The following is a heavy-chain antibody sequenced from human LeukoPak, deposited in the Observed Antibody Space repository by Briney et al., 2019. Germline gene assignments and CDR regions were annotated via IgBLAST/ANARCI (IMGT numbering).Heavy chain of an antibody. CDR1: GGTFTSYA. J-gene: IGHJ3*02. CDR3: AIDNPIAVGGGGAFDI. Sequence: SVTVSCEASGGTFTSYAISWVRQAPGQGLEWVGRIIPILGIANCPQKVQGRVTITADKSTSTAYTELSSLRPEDTAPYDCAIDNPIAVGGGGAFDIWGQGTMVTVSS. V-gene: IGHV1-69*04. D-gene: IGHD6-13*01. CDR2: IIPILGIA.